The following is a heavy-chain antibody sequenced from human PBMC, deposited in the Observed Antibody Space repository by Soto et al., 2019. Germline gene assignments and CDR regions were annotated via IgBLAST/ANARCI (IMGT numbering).Heavy chain of an antibody. V-gene: IGHV4-34*01. CDR1: GESFSGHH. CDR3: ARVLVTYGGIMVPYNWFDA. J-gene: IGHJ5*02. CDR2: INLSGGT. Sequence: SETLSLTCAVYGESFSGHHWAWIRQSPGKGLEWIGEINLSGGTNYSPSLKSRVTISVDTSKNQFSLKLTSVTAADTAIYYCARVLVTYGGIMVPYNWFDAWGQGNRVTVSS. D-gene: IGHD3-16*02.